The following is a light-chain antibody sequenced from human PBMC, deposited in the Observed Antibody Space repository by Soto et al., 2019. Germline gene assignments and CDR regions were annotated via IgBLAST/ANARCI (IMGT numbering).Light chain of an antibody. CDR1: QSISMW. Sequence: DIEMTQSPSTLSASVGYRVTITCRASQSISMWLAWYQQKPGKAPKLLIYDASTLQSGVPSRFSGSGSGTEFTLTISSLQPDAFATYYCQQYDTYPWTFGQGTKVEI. J-gene: IGKJ1*01. CDR2: DAS. V-gene: IGKV1-5*01. CDR3: QQYDTYPWT.